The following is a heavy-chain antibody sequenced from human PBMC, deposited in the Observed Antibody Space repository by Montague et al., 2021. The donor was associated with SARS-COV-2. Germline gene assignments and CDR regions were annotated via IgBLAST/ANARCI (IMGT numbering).Heavy chain of an antibody. D-gene: IGHD3-22*01. J-gene: IGHJ4*02. V-gene: IGHV4-34*01. CDR2: INHRGST. CDR3: ARGRQHINMVVVVVTGGEYYFDF. CDR1: DGSFSDYS. Sequence: SETLSLTCAVYDGSFSDYSWTWIRQPHGKGLEWIGEINHRGSTNYYPSPKSRVTISVDTSKNQFSLKMTSVTAADTAVYYCARGRQHINMVVVVVTGGEYYFDFWGQGTLVAVSS.